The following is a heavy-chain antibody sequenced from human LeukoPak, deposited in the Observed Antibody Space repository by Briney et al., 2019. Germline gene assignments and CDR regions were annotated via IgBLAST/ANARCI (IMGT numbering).Heavy chain of an antibody. D-gene: IGHD3-22*01. CDR2: IKSKTDGRTT. Sequence: PGGPLRLSCAASGFNYKNALMRWLGPAPGKALEGVGRIKSKTDGRTTDYAAPVKGRFTISRDDSKNTLYLQMNSLKTEDTAVYYCTTDQFIYYDSSGYYYKTEYFQHWGQGTLVTVSS. CDR3: TTDQFIYYDSSGYYYKTEYFQH. V-gene: IGHV3-15*01. J-gene: IGHJ1*01. CDR1: GFNYKNAL.